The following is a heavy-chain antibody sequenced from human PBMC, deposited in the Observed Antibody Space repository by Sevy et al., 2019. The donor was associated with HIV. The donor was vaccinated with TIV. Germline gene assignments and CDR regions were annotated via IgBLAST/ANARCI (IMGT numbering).Heavy chain of an antibody. V-gene: IGHV3-21*01. CDR2: IISSSSYI. Sequence: GGSLRLSCAASGFTFSSYSMNWVRQAPGKGLEWVSSIISSSSYIYYADSVKGRFTISRDNAKNSLYLQMNSLRAEDTAVYYCARGVRDFWSGYPDYWGQGTLVTVSS. D-gene: IGHD3-3*01. CDR3: ARGVRDFWSGYPDY. CDR1: GFTFSSYS. J-gene: IGHJ4*02.